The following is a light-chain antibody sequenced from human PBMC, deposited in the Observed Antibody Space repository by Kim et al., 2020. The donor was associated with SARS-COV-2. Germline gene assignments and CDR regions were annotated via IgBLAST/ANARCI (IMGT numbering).Light chain of an antibody. Sequence: GSTGQTASMTGSGDRLGNKYVCWDQKKPGQAPVVGMYQDERRPSGIPERFSGSNSGNTATLTISGTQAMDEADYYCQVWESTTTVFGGGTQLTVL. V-gene: IGLV3-1*01. CDR1: RLGNKY. CDR3: QVWESTTTV. CDR2: QDE. J-gene: IGLJ2*01.